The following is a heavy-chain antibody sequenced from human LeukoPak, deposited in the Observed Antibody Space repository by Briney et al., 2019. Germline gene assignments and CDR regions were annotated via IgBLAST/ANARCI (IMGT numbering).Heavy chain of an antibody. Sequence: GGSLRLSCAASGFTFSGYSMNWVRQAPGKGREWVAPLGPDRSNVYYADPVKGRFTISRDNAKNSLYLQMNSLRAEDTAVYYCARLYCSSTSCPRSMDVWGQGTTVTVSS. J-gene: IGHJ6*02. CDR2: LGPDRSNV. V-gene: IGHV3-21*01. CDR1: GFTFSGYS. D-gene: IGHD2-2*01. CDR3: ARLYCSSTSCPRSMDV.